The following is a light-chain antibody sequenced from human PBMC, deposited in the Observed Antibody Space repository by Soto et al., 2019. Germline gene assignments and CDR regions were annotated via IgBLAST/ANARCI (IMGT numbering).Light chain of an antibody. CDR1: SSDVGAYNY. Sequence: QSALTQPASVSGSPGQSITISCTGTSSDVGAYNYVSWYQQHPVKAPKLMIYEVSHRPSGVSNRFSGSKSGNTAFLTISGLQAEDEADYYCSSYTGSNTPLVFGGGTKLTVL. J-gene: IGLJ3*02. V-gene: IGLV2-14*01. CDR3: SSYTGSNTPLV. CDR2: EVS.